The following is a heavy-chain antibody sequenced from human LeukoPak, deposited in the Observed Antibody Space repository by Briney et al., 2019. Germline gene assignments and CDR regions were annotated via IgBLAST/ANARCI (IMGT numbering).Heavy chain of an antibody. CDR1: GYTFTTYA. J-gene: IGHJ4*02. CDR2: ISAYNGNT. V-gene: IGHV1-18*01. CDR3: ARLDIVSILFDS. D-gene: IGHD5/OR15-5a*01. Sequence: ASVKVSCKASGYTFTTYAINWVRQAPGQGLEWMGWISAYNGNTNYAQNVQGRVTMSRDTSTSTAYMELRSLRSDDTAVYYCARLDIVSILFDSWGQGTLVTVSS.